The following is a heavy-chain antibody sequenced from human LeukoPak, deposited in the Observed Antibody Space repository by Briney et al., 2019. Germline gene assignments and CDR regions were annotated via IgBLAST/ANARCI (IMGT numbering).Heavy chain of an antibody. V-gene: IGHV3-9*01. Sequence: PGGSLRLSCAASGFTFSSYSMNWVRQAPGKGLEWVSGISWNSGSIGYADSVKGRFTISRDNAKNSLYLQMNSLRAEDTALYYCAKPRYGGYGFDYWGQGTLVTVSS. CDR2: ISWNSGSI. CDR1: GFTFSSYS. CDR3: AKPRYGGYGFDY. J-gene: IGHJ4*02. D-gene: IGHD4-17*01.